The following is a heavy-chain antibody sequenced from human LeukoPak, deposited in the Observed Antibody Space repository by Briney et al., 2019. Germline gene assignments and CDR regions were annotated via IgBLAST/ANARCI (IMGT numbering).Heavy chain of an antibody. J-gene: IGHJ4*02. D-gene: IGHD1-1*01. Sequence: ASVKVSCKASGYTFTSYGISWVRQAPGQRLEWMGWINAGNGNTKYSQEFQGRVTITRDTSASTAYMELSSLRSEDMAVYYCARGVLGLDAFDYWGQGTLVTVSS. CDR3: ARGVLGLDAFDY. V-gene: IGHV1-3*03. CDR2: INAGNGNT. CDR1: GYTFTSYG.